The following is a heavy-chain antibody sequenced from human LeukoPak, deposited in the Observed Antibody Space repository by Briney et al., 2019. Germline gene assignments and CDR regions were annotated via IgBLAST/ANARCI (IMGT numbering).Heavy chain of an antibody. J-gene: IGHJ4*02. CDR1: GGSISSYY. CDR2: IYYSGST. Sequence: PSETLSLTCTVSGGSISSYYWSWIRQPPGKGLEWIGYIYYSGSTNYNPSLKSRVTISVDTSKNQFSLKLSSVTAADTAVYYCAGFRTAARPPNFDYWGQGTLVTVSS. V-gene: IGHV4-59*08. CDR3: AGFRTAARPPNFDY. D-gene: IGHD6-6*01.